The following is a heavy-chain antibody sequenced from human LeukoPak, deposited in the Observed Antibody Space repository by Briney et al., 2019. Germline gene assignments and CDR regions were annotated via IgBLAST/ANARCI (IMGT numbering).Heavy chain of an antibody. J-gene: IGHJ6*04. CDR1: GFTFSNYW. CDR2: INEEGSQK. Sequence: GGSLRLSCAASGFTFSNYWMTWVRQAPGKGPEWAANINEEGSQKYYVDPVKGRFTLSRDNAWNSLSLQMNSLRAEDTAVYYCVRESGFWTASGVGRPLDVWGKGTTVTVSS. V-gene: IGHV3-7*01. CDR3: VRESGFWTASGVGRPLDV. D-gene: IGHD3/OR15-3a*01.